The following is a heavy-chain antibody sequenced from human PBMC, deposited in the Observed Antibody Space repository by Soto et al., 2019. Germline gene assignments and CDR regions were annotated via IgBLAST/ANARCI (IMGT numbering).Heavy chain of an antibody. D-gene: IGHD2-15*01. CDR1: GFTFDDYA. J-gene: IGHJ2*01. CDR2: ISWNSGSI. CDR3: AKGRTLEYCSGGSCYSFDWYFDL. Sequence: EVQLVESGGGLVQPGRSLRLSCAAAGFTFDDYAMHWVRHAPGKGLEWVSGISWNSGSIGYADSVKGRFTISRDNAKNSLYLQMNSLRAEDTALYYCAKGRTLEYCSGGSCYSFDWYFDLWGRGTLVTVSS. V-gene: IGHV3-9*01.